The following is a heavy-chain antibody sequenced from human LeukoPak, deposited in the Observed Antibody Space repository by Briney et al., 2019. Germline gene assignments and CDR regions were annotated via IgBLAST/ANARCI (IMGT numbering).Heavy chain of an antibody. CDR3: AILGSYSNYHYYYGMDV. J-gene: IGHJ6*02. V-gene: IGHV4-31*03. D-gene: IGHD4-11*01. CDR1: GGSISSGGYY. CDR2: IYYSGST. Sequence: SETLSLTCTVSGGSISSGGYYWSWIRQHPGKGLEWIGYIYYSGSTYYNPSLKSRVTISVDTSKNQFSLKLSSVTAADTAVYYCAILGSYSNYHYYYGMDVWGQGTTVTVSS.